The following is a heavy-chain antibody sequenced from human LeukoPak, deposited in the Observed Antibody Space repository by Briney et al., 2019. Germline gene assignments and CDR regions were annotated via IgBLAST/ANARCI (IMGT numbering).Heavy chain of an antibody. CDR3: ARHVRFLIPKYFDY. V-gene: IGHV4-59*08. J-gene: IGHJ4*02. Sequence: SETLSLTCTVSGGSISSYYWSWIRQPPGKGLEWIGYIYYSGSTNYNPSLKSRVTISVDTSKNQFSLKLSSVTAADTAVYYCARHVRFLIPKYFDYWGQGTLVTVSS. CDR1: GGSISSYY. D-gene: IGHD3-3*01. CDR2: IYYSGST.